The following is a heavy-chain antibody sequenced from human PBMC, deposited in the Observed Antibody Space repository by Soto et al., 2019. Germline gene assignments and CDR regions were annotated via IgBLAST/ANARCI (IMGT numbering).Heavy chain of an antibody. CDR2: MNPNSVET. CDR1: GYTFTDYD. J-gene: IGHJ5*02. D-gene: IGHD2-15*01. CDR3: ARVAVAARPRWYNWFDP. Sequence: QEQLVQSGAEVKKPGASVKVSCKTSGYTFTDYDINWVRQATGQGLEWIGWMNPNSVETGYAQKFQGRVTMTRSASLSTAYLELSSLRSADTAVYYCARVAVAARPRWYNWFDPWGQGTLVTVSS. V-gene: IGHV1-8*01.